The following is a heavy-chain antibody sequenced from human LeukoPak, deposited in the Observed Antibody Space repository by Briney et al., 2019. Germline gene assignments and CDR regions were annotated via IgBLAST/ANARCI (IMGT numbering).Heavy chain of an antibody. CDR2: IYYSGST. J-gene: IGHJ6*03. Sequence: PSETLSLTCTVSGGSISSSSYYWGWIRQPPGKGLEWIGSIYYSGSTYYNPSLKSRVTISVDTSKNQFSLKLSSVTAADTAVYYCARLEGSYPYSYYMDVWGKGTTVTISS. CDR3: ARLEGSYPYSYYMDV. V-gene: IGHV4-39*01. CDR1: GGSISSSSYY. D-gene: IGHD2-21*01.